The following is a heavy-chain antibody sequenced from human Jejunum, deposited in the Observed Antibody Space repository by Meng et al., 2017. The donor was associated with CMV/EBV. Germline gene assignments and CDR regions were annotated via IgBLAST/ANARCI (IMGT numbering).Heavy chain of an antibody. CDR2: IKSKTDGGTT. V-gene: IGHV3-15*01. J-gene: IGHJ4*02. D-gene: IGHD6-19*01. CDR3: TPMVSSGWYGPFDY. Sequence: SGLTFTNAGMSGVRQAPGKGLEWVGRIKSKTDGGTTDYAAPVKGRFTISRDDSKNTLYLQMNSLRTEDTAVYYCTPMVSSGWYGPFDYWGQGTLVTVSS. CDR1: GLTFTNAG.